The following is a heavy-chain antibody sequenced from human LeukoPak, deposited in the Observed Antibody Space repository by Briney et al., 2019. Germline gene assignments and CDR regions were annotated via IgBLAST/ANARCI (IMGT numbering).Heavy chain of an antibody. D-gene: IGHD2/OR15-2a*01. Sequence: SETLSLTCAVYGGSFSGYYWSWIRQPPGKGLEWIGEINHSGSTNYNPSLKSRVTISVDTSKNQFSLKLSSVTAADTAVYYCARKSGTTNRPCHGMHVWGKGTTVTVSS. V-gene: IGHV4-34*01. J-gene: IGHJ6*04. CDR3: ARKSGTTNRPCHGMHV. CDR1: GGSFSGYY. CDR2: INHSGST.